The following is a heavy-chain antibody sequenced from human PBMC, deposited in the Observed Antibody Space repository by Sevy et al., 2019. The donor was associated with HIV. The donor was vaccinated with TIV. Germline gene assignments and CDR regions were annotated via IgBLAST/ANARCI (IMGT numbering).Heavy chain of an antibody. CDR1: GGSISSSNW. D-gene: IGHD6-13*01. CDR2: IYRSGRT. Sequence: TLSLTCAVSGGSISSSNWWSWVRQPPGKGLEWIGEIYRSGRTNYNPSLKSRVTISVDKSKNQFSLKLSSVTAADTAVYYCARDKGIAAAGKRLYYFDYWGQGTLVTVSS. CDR3: ARDKGIAAAGKRLYYFDY. V-gene: IGHV4-4*02. J-gene: IGHJ4*02.